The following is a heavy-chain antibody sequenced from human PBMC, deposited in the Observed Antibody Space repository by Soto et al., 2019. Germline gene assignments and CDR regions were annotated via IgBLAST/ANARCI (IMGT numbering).Heavy chain of an antibody. CDR1: SGSISIYY. CDR3: ARAGGKLGVYYGMDV. V-gene: IGHV4-59*01. J-gene: IGHJ6*02. CDR2: IYYSVST. D-gene: IGHD6-6*01. Sequence: PSETLSLTCTVYSGSISIYYWSWIRQPPGKGLEWIGYIYYSVSTNYHPSLKSRVTISVDTFKNQFSLKLSSVTAADTAVYYCARAGGKLGVYYGMDVWGQGTTVTVCS.